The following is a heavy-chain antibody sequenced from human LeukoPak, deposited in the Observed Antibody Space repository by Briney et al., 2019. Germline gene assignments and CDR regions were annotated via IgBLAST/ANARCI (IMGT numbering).Heavy chain of an antibody. CDR3: AREARYCSSTSCYRANTHFDY. D-gene: IGHD2-2*01. V-gene: IGHV1-69*04. CDR2: IIPILGIA. J-gene: IGHJ4*02. CDR1: GGTFSSYA. Sequence: SVKVSCKASGGTFSSYAISWVRQAPGQGLEWMGRIIPILGIANYAQKFQGRVTITADKSTSTAYMELSSLRSEDTAVYYRAREARYCSSTSCYRANTHFDYWGQGTLVTVSS.